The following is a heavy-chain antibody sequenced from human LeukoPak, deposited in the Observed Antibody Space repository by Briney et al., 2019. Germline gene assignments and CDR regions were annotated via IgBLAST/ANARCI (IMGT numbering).Heavy chain of an antibody. CDR2: ITASGGST. V-gene: IGHV3-23*01. CDR3: VKLVLFSGTTGDLNY. Sequence: GGSLRLSCAASGFSFSSYAMSWVRQAPGKGLEWVSTITASGGSTYYADSVKGRFTISRDNSKNTLYLQINSLRAEDTALYYCVKLVLFSGTTGDLNYWGQGTLVTVSS. D-gene: IGHD1-1*01. CDR1: GFSFSSYA. J-gene: IGHJ4*02.